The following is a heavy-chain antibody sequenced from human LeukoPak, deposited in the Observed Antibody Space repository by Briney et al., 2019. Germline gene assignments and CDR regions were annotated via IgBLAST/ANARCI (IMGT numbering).Heavy chain of an antibody. CDR2: INPSGGST. D-gene: IGHD5-18*01. J-gene: IGHJ6*03. Sequence: GASVKVSCKASGYTFTSYYMHWVRQAPGQGLEWMGIINPSGGSTSYAQKFQGRVTMTRDTSTSTVYMELSSLRSEDTAVYYCARDGYSYGQGRYYYYYYMDAWGKGTTVTVSS. CDR1: GYTFTSYY. V-gene: IGHV1-46*01. CDR3: ARDGYSYGQGRYYYYYYMDA.